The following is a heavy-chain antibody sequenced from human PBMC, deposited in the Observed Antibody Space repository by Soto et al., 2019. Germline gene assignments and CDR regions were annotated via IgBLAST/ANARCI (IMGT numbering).Heavy chain of an antibody. D-gene: IGHD2-2*01. CDR1: GFTVSSNY. CDR3: ARESLRSTSFPNNYYYGMDV. CDR2: LYSGGST. J-gene: IGHJ6*02. V-gene: IGHV3-66*01. Sequence: GGSLRLSCAASGFTVSSNYMSWVRQAPGKGLEWVSILYSGGSTSYADSLKGRFTISRDSTKSTLYLQMNSLRAEDTAVYYCARESLRSTSFPNNYYYGMDVWGQGTTVTVSS.